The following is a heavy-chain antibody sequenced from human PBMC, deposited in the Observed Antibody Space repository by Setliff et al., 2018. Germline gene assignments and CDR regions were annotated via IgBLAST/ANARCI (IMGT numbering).Heavy chain of an antibody. CDR2: INHSGST. D-gene: IGHD3-3*01. J-gene: IGHJ5*02. CDR3: ARLPSKRIHYNFWSGSYNWFDP. V-gene: IGHV4-34*01. Sequence: SETLSLTCAVYGGSFSGYYWSWIRQPPGRGLEWIGEINHSGSTNYNPSLKSRVTISVDTSKNQFSLKLSSVTAADTAVYYCARLPSKRIHYNFWSGSYNWFDPWGQGTLVTVSS. CDR1: GGSFSGYY.